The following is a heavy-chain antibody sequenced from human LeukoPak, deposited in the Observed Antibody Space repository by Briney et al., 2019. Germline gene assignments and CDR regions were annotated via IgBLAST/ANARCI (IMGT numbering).Heavy chain of an antibody. CDR1: GGTFSSYA. CDR2: IIPIFGTA. J-gene: IGHJ4*02. V-gene: IGHV1-69*01. Sequence: SVKVSCKASGGTFSSYAISWVRQAPGQGLEWMGGIIPIFGTANYAQKFQGRVTITADESTSTAYMELSSLRSEDTAVYYCARGSKELSAFDYWGQGTLVTVSS. CDR3: ARGSKELSAFDY. D-gene: IGHD1-26*01.